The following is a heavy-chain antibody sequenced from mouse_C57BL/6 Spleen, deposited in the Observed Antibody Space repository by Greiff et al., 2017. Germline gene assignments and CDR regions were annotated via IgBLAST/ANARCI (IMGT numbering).Heavy chain of an antibody. CDR2: INPSTGGT. Sequence: VQLQQSGPELVKPGASVKISCKASGYSFTGYYMNWVKQSPEKSLEWIGEINPSTGGTTYNQKFKAKATLTVDKSSSTAYMQLKSLTSEDSAVYYCARNYGSSYGGYAMDYWGQGTSVTVSS. D-gene: IGHD1-1*01. V-gene: IGHV1-42*01. CDR3: ARNYGSSYGGYAMDY. CDR1: GYSFTGYY. J-gene: IGHJ4*01.